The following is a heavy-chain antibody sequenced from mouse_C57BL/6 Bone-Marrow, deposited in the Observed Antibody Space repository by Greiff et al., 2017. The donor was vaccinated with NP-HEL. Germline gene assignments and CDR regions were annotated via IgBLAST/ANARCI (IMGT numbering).Heavy chain of an antibody. CDR2: IDPEDGDT. J-gene: IGHJ2*01. CDR1: GFNIKDYY. V-gene: IGHV14-1*01. Sequence: EVKLMESGAELVRPGASVKLSCTASGFNIKDYYMHWVKQRPEQGLEWIGRIDPEDGDTEYAPKFQGKATMTADTSSNTAYLQLSSLTSEDTAVYYCTSFTTVVARDYWGQGTTLTVSS. D-gene: IGHD1-1*01. CDR3: TSFTTVVARDY.